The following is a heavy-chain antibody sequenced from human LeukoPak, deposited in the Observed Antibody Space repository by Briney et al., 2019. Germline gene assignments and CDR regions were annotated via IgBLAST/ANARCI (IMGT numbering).Heavy chain of an antibody. CDR3: ARYYSHTSAWSEGGLDQ. Sequence: PGGSLRLSCAASGFTFSSYAMHWVRQAPGKGLEWVAVISYDGSNKYYADSVKGRFTISRDNSKNTLYLQMNSLRAEDTAVYYCARYYSHTSAWSEGGLDQWGQGTLVTVSS. CDR1: GFTFSSYA. CDR2: ISYDGSNK. D-gene: IGHD6-19*01. J-gene: IGHJ4*02. V-gene: IGHV3-30-3*01.